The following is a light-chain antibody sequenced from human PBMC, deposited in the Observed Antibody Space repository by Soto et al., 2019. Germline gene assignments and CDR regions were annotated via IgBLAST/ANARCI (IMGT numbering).Light chain of an antibody. CDR3: SSYAGSNMVV. CDR1: SSDVGGYNY. V-gene: IGLV2-8*01. CDR2: EVS. Sequence: QSALTQPPSASGSPGQSVTISCTGTSSDVGGYNYVSWYQQHRGKAPKLMIYEVSKRPSGVPDRFSGSKSGNTASLTVSGLQAEDEADYYCSSYAGSNMVVFGTGTKVTVL. J-gene: IGLJ1*01.